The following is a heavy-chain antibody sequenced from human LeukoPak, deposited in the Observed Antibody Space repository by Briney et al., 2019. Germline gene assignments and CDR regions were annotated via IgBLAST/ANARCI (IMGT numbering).Heavy chain of an antibody. V-gene: IGHV4-34*01. CDR2: INHIGST. J-gene: IGHJ6*02. CDR3: ARGSPTYYDFWSGYYRAYYYYGMDV. Sequence: SETLSLTCAVYGGSFSGYYWSWIRQPPGKGLEWIGAINHIGSTNYNPSLKSRDTISVDTSKNQFSLKLSSVTAADTAVYYCARGSPTYYDFWSGYYRAYYYYGMDVWGQGTTVTVSS. CDR1: GGSFSGYY. D-gene: IGHD3-3*01.